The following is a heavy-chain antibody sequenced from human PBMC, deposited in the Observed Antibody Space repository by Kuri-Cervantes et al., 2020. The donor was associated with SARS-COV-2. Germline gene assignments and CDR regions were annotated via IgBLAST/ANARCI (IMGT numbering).Heavy chain of an antibody. CDR2: ISNDGSNN. CDR1: GFIFSNYV. Sequence: GESLKISCAASGFIFSNYVMHWVRQAPGKGLDWVAVISNDGSNNNYADSVKGRFTISRDNSKNTLYLQMNSLRAEDTAVYYCARMYYYDSKALDYWGQGTLVTVSS. V-gene: IGHV3-30*03. D-gene: IGHD3-22*01. J-gene: IGHJ4*02. CDR3: ARMYYYDSKALDY.